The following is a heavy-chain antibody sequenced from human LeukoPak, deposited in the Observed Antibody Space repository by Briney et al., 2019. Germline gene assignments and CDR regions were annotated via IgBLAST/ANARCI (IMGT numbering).Heavy chain of an antibody. CDR2: ISWNSGSI. Sequence: GGSLRLSCAASGFTFDDYAMHWVRLSPGKGLEWVSGISWNSGSIDYADSVKGRFTISRDNAKNSLYLQMNSLRAEDTALYYCAKQDSGTYYNVDYFDYWGQGTLVTVSS. D-gene: IGHD3-10*01. V-gene: IGHV3-9*01. J-gene: IGHJ4*02. CDR1: GFTFDDYA. CDR3: AKQDSGTYYNVDYFDY.